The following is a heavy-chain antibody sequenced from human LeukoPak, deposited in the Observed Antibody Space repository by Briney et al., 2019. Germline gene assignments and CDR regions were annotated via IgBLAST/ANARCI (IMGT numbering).Heavy chain of an antibody. CDR3: ARGSGYYYYYGMDV. Sequence: GGSLRLSCAASGFTFSSYWMNWVRQAPGKGLEWVSSISSSSSYIYYADSVKGRFTISRDNAKNSLYLQMNSLRAEDTAVYYCARGSGYYYYYGMDVWGQGTTVTVSS. J-gene: IGHJ6*02. CDR2: ISSSSSYI. CDR1: GFTFSSYW. D-gene: IGHD2-15*01. V-gene: IGHV3-21*01.